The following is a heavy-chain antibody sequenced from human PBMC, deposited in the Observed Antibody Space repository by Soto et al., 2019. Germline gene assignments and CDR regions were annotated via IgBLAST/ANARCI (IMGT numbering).Heavy chain of an antibody. CDR2: ISGSGSST. V-gene: IGHV3-23*01. J-gene: IGHJ4*02. CDR1: GFTFSSYA. Sequence: EVQLLESGGGLVQPGGSLRLSCAASGFTFSSYAMSWVRQAPGKGLEWVSAISGSGSSTYYADSVKGRFTSSRDNSKNTLYLQMKTHRAEDTALKYCAKRSDDYYGSGSPGNNFDYCGQGTLGAVSS. D-gene: IGHD3-10*01. CDR3: AKRSDDYYGSGSPGNNFDY.